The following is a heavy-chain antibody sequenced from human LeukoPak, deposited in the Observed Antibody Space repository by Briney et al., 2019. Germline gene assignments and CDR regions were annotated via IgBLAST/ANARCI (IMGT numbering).Heavy chain of an antibody. CDR1: GGTFSSYA. Sequence: SVKVSCKASGGTFSSYAISWVRQAPGQGLEWMGGIIPIFGTANYAQKFQGRVTITADESTSTAYMELRSLRSDDTAVYYCARDPGLYSSGWYYFDYWGQGTLVTVSS. V-gene: IGHV1-69*13. CDR2: IIPIFGTA. J-gene: IGHJ4*02. CDR3: ARDPGLYSSGWYYFDY. D-gene: IGHD6-19*01.